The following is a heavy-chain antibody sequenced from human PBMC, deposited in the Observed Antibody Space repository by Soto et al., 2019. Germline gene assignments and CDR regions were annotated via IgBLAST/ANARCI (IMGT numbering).Heavy chain of an antibody. CDR2: TYYRSKWYN. J-gene: IGHJ5*02. Sequence: SQTLSLTCAISGDSVPSNSAAWNWIRQSPSRGLEWLGRTYYRSKWYNDYAVSVKSRITINPDTSKNQFSLQLNSVTPEDTAVYYCARGGSILVVVAAYNWFDPWGQGTLVTVSS. CDR1: GDSVPSNSAA. D-gene: IGHD2-15*01. V-gene: IGHV6-1*01. CDR3: ARGGSILVVVAAYNWFDP.